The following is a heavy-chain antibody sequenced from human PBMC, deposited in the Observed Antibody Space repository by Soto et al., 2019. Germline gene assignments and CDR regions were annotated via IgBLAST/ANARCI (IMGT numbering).Heavy chain of an antibody. D-gene: IGHD2-15*01. Sequence: ASVKVSCKASGYTFTGYYMHWVRQAPGQGLEWMGWINPNSGGTNYAQKFQGWATMTRDTSISTAYMEPSRLRSDDTAVYYCARVGGRYCSGGSCPDRGYYMDVWGKGTTVTVSS. CDR1: GYTFTGYY. CDR2: INPNSGGT. J-gene: IGHJ6*03. CDR3: ARVGGRYCSGGSCPDRGYYMDV. V-gene: IGHV1-2*04.